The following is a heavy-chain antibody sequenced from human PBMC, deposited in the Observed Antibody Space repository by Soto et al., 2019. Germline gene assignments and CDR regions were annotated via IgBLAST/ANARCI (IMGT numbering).Heavy chain of an antibody. CDR3: ARTLVPAAKRNKGAAAPPDY. J-gene: IGHJ4*02. V-gene: IGHV4-34*01. Sequence: QVQLQQWGAGLLKPSETLSLTCAVYGGSFSGYYWSWIRQPPGKGLEWIGEINHSGSTNYNPSLKGRVTQTRETAKNPVSLKLRPVTAADTAFYYRARTLVPAAKRNKGAAAPPDYWGQGTLVTVSS. CDR2: INHSGST. D-gene: IGHD2-2*01. CDR1: GGSFSGYY.